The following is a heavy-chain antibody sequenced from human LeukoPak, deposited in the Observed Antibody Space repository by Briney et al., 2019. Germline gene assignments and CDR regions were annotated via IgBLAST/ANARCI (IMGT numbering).Heavy chain of an antibody. Sequence: SETLSLTCTVSGASISINIYYWGCIRQPPGKWLEWIASIEYSGRTYYNPSLKNRVTISVDKSKNRFSLKLSSVTAAGTAVYYCARRGGANWFDPWGRGTLVTVSS. CDR2: IEYSGRT. CDR3: ARRGGANWFDP. D-gene: IGHD3-10*01. V-gene: IGHV4-39*01. J-gene: IGHJ5*02. CDR1: GASISINIYY.